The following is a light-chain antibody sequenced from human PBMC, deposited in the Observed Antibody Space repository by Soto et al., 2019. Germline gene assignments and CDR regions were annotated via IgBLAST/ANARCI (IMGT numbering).Light chain of an antibody. V-gene: IGKV1-33*01. CDR2: DAS. CDR3: QQYDNLLPIT. J-gene: IGKJ5*01. Sequence: IQMTQSPSSLSASVGDRVTITCQASQDISKNLNWYQQKPGKAPKLLIYDASSLQTGVLSRFSGSGSATHFTFVISRRQPEDVGTYYCQQYDNLLPITFGQGTRLEIK. CDR1: QDISKN.